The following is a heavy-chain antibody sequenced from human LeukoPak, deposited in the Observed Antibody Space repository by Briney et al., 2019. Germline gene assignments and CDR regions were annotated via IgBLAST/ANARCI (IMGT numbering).Heavy chain of an antibody. Sequence: ASVKVSCKASGYTFTSYDINWVRQATGQGLEWMGWMNPNSGSTGYAQKFQGRVTMTRNTSISTAYMELSSLRSEDTAVYYCATGIAVAGPNDLDYWGQGTLVTVSS. CDR3: ATGIAVAGPNDLDY. CDR2: MNPNSGST. CDR1: GYTFTSYD. V-gene: IGHV1-8*01. J-gene: IGHJ4*02. D-gene: IGHD6-19*01.